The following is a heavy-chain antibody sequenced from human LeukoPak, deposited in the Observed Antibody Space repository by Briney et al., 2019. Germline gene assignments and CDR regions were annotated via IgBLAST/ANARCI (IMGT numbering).Heavy chain of an antibody. V-gene: IGHV1-2*02. CDR3: ARGASSYYDSSDYFDY. J-gene: IGHJ4*02. D-gene: IGHD3-22*01. CDR1: GYTFTGSY. CDR2: ISPKSGGT. Sequence: ASVKVSCKASGYTFTGSYMHWVRQAPGQGLEWMGWISPKSGGTNYTQKFQGRVTMTRDPSTSTAYMELRSLRSDDTAVYYCARGASSYYDSSDYFDYWGQGTLVTVSS.